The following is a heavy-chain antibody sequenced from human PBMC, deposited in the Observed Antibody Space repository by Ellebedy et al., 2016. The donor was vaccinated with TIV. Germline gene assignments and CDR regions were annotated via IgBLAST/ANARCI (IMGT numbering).Heavy chain of an antibody. J-gene: IGHJ4*02. D-gene: IGHD1-26*01. CDR2: INPNSGGT. CDR3: ARGSRYSGSYSGY. CDR1: GYTFTGYY. Sequence: ASVKVSCXASGYTFTGYYMHWVRQAPGQGPEWMGWINPNSGGTNYAQKFQGRVTMTRDTSISTAYMELSRLRSDDTAVYYCARGSRYSGSYSGYWGQGTLVTVSS. V-gene: IGHV1-2*02.